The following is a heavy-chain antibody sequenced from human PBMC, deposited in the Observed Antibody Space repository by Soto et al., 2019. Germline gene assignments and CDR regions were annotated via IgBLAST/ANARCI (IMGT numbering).Heavy chain of an antibody. J-gene: IGHJ3*02. CDR2: IYYSGST. CDR3: ARIEGVYDAFDI. CDR1: GGSISSYY. V-gene: IGHV4-59*01. Sequence: QVQLQESGPGLVKPSETLSLTCTVSGGSISSYYWSWIRQPPGKGLEWIGYIYYSGSTNYNPSLKSRVTISVDTSKNQFSRKLSSVTAADTAVYYCARIEGVYDAFDIWGQGTMVTVSS. D-gene: IGHD3-16*01.